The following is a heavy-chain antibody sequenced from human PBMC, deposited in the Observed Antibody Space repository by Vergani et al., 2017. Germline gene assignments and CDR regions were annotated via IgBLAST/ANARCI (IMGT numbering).Heavy chain of an antibody. V-gene: IGHV4-31*03. J-gene: IGHJ5*02. CDR3: ARGFLRITMVRGAPGGWFDP. CDR1: GDSISSGVYY. CDR2: IYSTGST. Sequence: QVQLQESGPGLVKPSQTLSLTCSVSGDSISSGVYYWNWIRQHPGKGLEWIGYIYSTGSTHHNPSLRRRINMSVDTSKNQFSLKLSSVTAADTAVYYCARGFLRITMVRGAPGGWFDPWGQGTLVTVSS. D-gene: IGHD3-10*01.